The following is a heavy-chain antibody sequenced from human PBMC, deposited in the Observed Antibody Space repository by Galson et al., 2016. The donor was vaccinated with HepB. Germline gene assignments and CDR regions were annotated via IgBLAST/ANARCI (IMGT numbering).Heavy chain of an antibody. V-gene: IGHV1-24*01. Sequence: SVKVSCKVSGYTLTELSMNWVRQAPGKGLEWMGGFDPEEDETIYPQEFQGRVTMTEDTSTDTVYMELSSLRFEDTAVYYCATGRNNPELDAFGVWGPGTMVTVSS. CDR2: FDPEEDET. J-gene: IGHJ3*01. CDR1: GYTLTELS. CDR3: ATGRNNPELDAFGV. D-gene: IGHD1/OR15-1a*01.